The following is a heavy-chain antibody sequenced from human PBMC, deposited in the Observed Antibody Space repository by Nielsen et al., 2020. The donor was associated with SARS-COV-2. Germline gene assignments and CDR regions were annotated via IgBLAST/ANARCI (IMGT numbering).Heavy chain of an antibody. CDR2: INHSGST. Sequence: SETLSLTRAVYGGSFSGYYWSWIRQPPGKGLEWIGEINHSGSTNYNPSLKSRVTISVDTSKNQFSLKLSSVTAADTAVYYCARVDYDSSGYYGLYYYGMDVWGQGTTVTVSS. D-gene: IGHD3-22*01. J-gene: IGHJ6*02. CDR3: ARVDYDSSGYYGLYYYGMDV. V-gene: IGHV4-34*01. CDR1: GGSFSGYY.